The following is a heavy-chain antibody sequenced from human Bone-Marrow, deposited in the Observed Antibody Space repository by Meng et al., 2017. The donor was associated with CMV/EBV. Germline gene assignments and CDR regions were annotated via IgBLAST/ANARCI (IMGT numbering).Heavy chain of an antibody. CDR3: ARQRPLYSSSKVGWFDP. Sequence: SETLSRTCTVSRDSMNSYYWSWIRQPPGKGLEWIGYIYYSGSTNYNPSLKSRVTISVDTSKNQFSLKLSSVTAADTAVYYCARQRPLYSSSKVGWFDPWGQGTLVTVSS. CDR2: IYYSGST. D-gene: IGHD6-13*01. CDR1: RDSMNSYY. V-gene: IGHV4-59*01. J-gene: IGHJ5*02.